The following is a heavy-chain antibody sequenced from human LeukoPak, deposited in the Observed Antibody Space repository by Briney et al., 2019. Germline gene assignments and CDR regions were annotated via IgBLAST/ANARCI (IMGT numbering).Heavy chain of an antibody. CDR1: GFTFSSSA. V-gene: IGHV3-23*01. D-gene: IGHD6-13*01. J-gene: IGHJ4*02. CDR3: ARKEGSSWTFDY. Sequence: PGGSLRLSCAASGFTFSSSAMSWVRQVPGKGLEWVSGISASGGSTSYADSVRGRFTISRDNSKNTLYLQMNSLRAEDTAVYYCARKEGSSWTFDYWGQGTLVTVSS. CDR2: ISASGGST.